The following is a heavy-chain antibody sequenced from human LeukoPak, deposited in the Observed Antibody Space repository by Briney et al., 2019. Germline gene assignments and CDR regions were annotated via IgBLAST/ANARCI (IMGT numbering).Heavy chain of an antibody. CDR3: ARLGLYDTSGFYHPLDY. J-gene: IGHJ4*02. CDR1: GYRFTSYW. CDR2: IYPGDSDT. D-gene: IGHD3-22*01. Sequence: GESLKISCKGSGYRFTSYWIGWVRQMPGKGLEWMGIIYPGDSDTRYSPSFQGQVTISADKSISTAYLQWSSLKASDTAMYYCARLGLYDTSGFYHPLDYWGQGALVTVSS. V-gene: IGHV5-51*01.